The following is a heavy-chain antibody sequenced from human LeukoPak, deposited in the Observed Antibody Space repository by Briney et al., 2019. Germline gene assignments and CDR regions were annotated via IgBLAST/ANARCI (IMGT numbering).Heavy chain of an antibody. V-gene: IGHV3-23*01. Sequence: GGSLRLSCAASGFTFSGYSMSWVRQAPGKGPEWVSTISGSGDATYYADSVKGRFTISRDNAKNSLYLQMNSLRDEDTAVYYCARSGNYDCWGQGTLVTVSS. CDR2: ISGSGDAT. CDR3: ARSGNYDC. D-gene: IGHD1-1*01. CDR1: GFTFSGYS. J-gene: IGHJ4*02.